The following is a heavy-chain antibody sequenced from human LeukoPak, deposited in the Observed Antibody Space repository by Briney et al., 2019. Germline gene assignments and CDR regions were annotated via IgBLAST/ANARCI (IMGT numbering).Heavy chain of an antibody. J-gene: IGHJ4*02. CDR3: ARLSTVDFWSPFDY. D-gene: IGHD3-3*01. Sequence: GGSLRLSCAASGFTFSNKWMHWVRQAPGKGLVWVSRLNSDGSSTTYADPVKGRFTISRDDAKTSLYLQMNSLRAEDTALYYCARLSTVDFWSPFDYWGREPWSPSPQ. V-gene: IGHV3-74*01. CDR2: LNSDGSST. CDR1: GFTFSNKW.